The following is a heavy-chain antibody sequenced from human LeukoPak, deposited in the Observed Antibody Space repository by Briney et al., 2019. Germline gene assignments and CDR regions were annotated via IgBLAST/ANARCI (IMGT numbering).Heavy chain of an antibody. CDR1: GGTFSSYA. D-gene: IGHD2-2*01. J-gene: IGHJ4*02. CDR3: ARGGHYCSSTSCSLQGDY. CDR2: IIPIFGTA. V-gene: IGHV1-69*13. Sequence: SVKVSCKASGGTFSSYAISWVRQAPGQGLEWMGGIIPIFGTANYAQKFQGRVTITADESTSTAYMELSSLRSEDTAVYYCARGGHYCSSTSCSLQGDYRGQGTLVTVSS.